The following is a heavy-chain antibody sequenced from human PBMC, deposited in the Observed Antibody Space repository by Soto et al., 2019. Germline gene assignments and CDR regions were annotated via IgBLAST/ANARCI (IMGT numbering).Heavy chain of an antibody. J-gene: IGHJ6*03. D-gene: IGHD1-26*01. Sequence: GGSLRLSSAASRGTVTSNYMSWVRQAPGKGLEWVSVIYSGGSTYYADSVKGRFTISRDNSKNTLYLQMNSLRAEDTAVYYCARGGELHGGHYYYYMDVWGKGTTVTVSS. CDR2: IYSGGST. V-gene: IGHV3-66*01. CDR1: RGTVTSNY. CDR3: ARGGELHGGHYYYYMDV.